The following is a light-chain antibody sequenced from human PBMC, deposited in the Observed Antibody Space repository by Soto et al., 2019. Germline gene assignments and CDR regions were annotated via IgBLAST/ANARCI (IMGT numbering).Light chain of an antibody. CDR1: QSVLFASKNY. V-gene: IGKV4-1*01. CDR3: QQYGSSPPSST. J-gene: IGKJ5*01. Sequence: DIGMTHSPDSLAVSLGERATINCKSSQSVLFASKNYLAWYQQKPGQAPRLPIYWASTRESGVPDRFSGRGSGTDFTLTISRLEPEDFAVYYCQQYGSSPPSSTFGQGTRLEI. CDR2: WAS.